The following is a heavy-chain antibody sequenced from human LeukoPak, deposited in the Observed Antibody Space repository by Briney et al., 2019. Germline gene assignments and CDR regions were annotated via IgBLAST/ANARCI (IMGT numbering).Heavy chain of an antibody. D-gene: IGHD6-6*01. CDR3: ARDVPRGSSSATNAFDI. V-gene: IGHV1-69*01. CDR2: IIPIFGTA. CDR1: GGTFSSYA. J-gene: IGHJ3*02. Sequence: SVKVSCKASGGTFSSYAISWVRQAPGQGLEWMGGIIPIFGTANYAQKFQGRVTITADESTSTAYMELSSLRSEDTAVYYCARDVPRGSSSATNAFDIWGQGTMVTVSS.